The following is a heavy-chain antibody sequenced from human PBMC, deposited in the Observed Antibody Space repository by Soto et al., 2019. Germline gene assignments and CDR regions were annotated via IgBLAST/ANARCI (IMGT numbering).Heavy chain of an antibody. CDR1: GGSISSYY. J-gene: IGHJ5*02. CDR2: IYYSGST. V-gene: IGHV4-59*08. CDR3: ARLRDGYSSDWFDP. Sequence: QVQLQESGPGLVKPSETLSLTCTVSGGSISSYYWSWIRQPPGKGLEWIGYIYYSGSTHYNPSLRSRVTISVDTSKNQFSLKRSSVTAADPALYYCARLRDGYSSDWFDPWGQGTLVAVSA. D-gene: IGHD4-4*01.